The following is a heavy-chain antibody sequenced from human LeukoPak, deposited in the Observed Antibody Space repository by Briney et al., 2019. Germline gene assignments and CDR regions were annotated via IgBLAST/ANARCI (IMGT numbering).Heavy chain of an antibody. Sequence: GASVTVSFTASGYTFTGYYIHWMRQAPGQGLEWMGWINPNSGGTNYAQKFQGRVTITRDTSISTAYMELSRLRSDDTAVYYCATVRMGATPFDYWGQGTLVTVSS. CDR2: INPNSGGT. V-gene: IGHV1-2*02. CDR3: ATVRMGATPFDY. CDR1: GYTFTGYY. J-gene: IGHJ4*02. D-gene: IGHD1-26*01.